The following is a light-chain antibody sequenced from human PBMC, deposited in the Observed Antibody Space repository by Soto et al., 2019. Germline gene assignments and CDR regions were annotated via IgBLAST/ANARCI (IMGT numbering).Light chain of an antibody. CDR1: QGVRSY. Sequence: IQLTQSPSSLSASVGDRVTITCRASQGVRSYLAWFQQRPGKAPKLLIFGASTLQNGVPASFSGGGFGTEFTLTITSLQPEDCATYYCHQVYTYPRTFGQGTKVDIK. J-gene: IGKJ1*01. CDR3: HQVYTYPRT. V-gene: IGKV1-9*01. CDR2: GAS.